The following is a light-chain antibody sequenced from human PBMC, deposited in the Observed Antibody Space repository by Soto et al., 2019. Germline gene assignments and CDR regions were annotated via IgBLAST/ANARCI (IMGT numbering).Light chain of an antibody. CDR3: GTWDSSLSVYV. J-gene: IGLJ1*01. CDR2: DNN. V-gene: IGLV1-51*01. Sequence: QSVLTQPPSVSAAPGQRVTFSCSGSSSNIGSNYVSWYQQLPGTAPKLLIYDNNKRPSGIPDRFSGSKSDASATLDITGLQTGDEADYYCGTWDSSLSVYVLGNGTKVT. CDR1: SSNIGSNY.